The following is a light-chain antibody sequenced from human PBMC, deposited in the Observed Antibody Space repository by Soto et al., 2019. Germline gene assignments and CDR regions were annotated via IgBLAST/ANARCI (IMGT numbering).Light chain of an antibody. V-gene: IGKV2-30*01. CDR3: MQGTHWPPWT. J-gene: IGKJ1*01. Sequence: DVVMTQSPLSLPVTLGQPAAISCRSSQSLVYSDGNTYLNCFQQRPGQSPRRLIYKVSNRDSGVPDRLSGSGSGTDSTLKISRVEAEDVGVYYCMQGTHWPPWTFGQGTKVEIK. CDR2: KVS. CDR1: QSLVYSDGNTY.